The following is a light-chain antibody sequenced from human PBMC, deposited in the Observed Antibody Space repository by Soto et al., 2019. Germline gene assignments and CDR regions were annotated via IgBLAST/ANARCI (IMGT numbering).Light chain of an antibody. CDR1: NNDVGRYNY. Sequence: QSALTQPASVSGSPGQSITISCTGTNNDVGRYNYVSWYQQHPGKAPKLMIYEVSSRPSGVSNRFSGGKSDNTASLTISGCQPEDEADYYCSSSASGSSLVFGGGTKLTVL. CDR2: EVS. J-gene: IGLJ2*01. V-gene: IGLV2-14*01. CDR3: SSSASGSSLV.